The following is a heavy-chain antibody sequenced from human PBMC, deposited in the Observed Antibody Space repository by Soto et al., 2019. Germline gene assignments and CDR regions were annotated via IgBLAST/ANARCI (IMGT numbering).Heavy chain of an antibody. D-gene: IGHD4-17*01. V-gene: IGHV1-69*02. CDR3: VSTWDYGAENWFDP. Sequence: SVKVSCKASGGTFSSYTISWVRQAPGQGLEWMGRIIPILGIANYAQKFQGRDTITADKSTSTAYMELSSLRSEDSAVYYCVSTWDYGAENWFDPWGQGTLVTVSS. CDR2: IIPILGIA. CDR1: GGTFSSYT. J-gene: IGHJ5*02.